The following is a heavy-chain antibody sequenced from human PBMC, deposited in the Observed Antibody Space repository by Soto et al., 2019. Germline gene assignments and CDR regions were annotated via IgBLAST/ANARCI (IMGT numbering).Heavy chain of an antibody. CDR3: ARDLNTGSHGPFVY. V-gene: IGHV3-21*01. CDR2: ISSSSRYI. CDR1: GFTFSTYS. Sequence: GESLSLSWSASGFTFSTYSMNWVRQAPGKGLEWVSSISSSSRYIYHADSVKGRFTISRDNAKNSLYLQMNSLRAEDTAVYYCARDLNTGSHGPFVYGGQGNMVTVSS. D-gene: IGHD1-26*01. J-gene: IGHJ4*02.